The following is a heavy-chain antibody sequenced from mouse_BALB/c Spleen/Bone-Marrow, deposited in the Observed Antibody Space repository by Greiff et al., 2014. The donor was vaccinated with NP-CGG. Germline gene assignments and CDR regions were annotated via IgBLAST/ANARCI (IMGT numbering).Heavy chain of an antibody. V-gene: IGHV5-6-3*01. CDR1: GFTFSNYG. D-gene: IGHD2-4*01. CDR2: INTNGGEI. Sequence: VQLQQSGGGLVQPGGSLKLSCAASGFTFSNYGMSWVRQTPDKRLGVVATINTNGGEIYYPDSVKGRFTISRDNAKNTLYLQMRSLKSEDTAMYYCARGDDYVSWLAYWGQGTLVTVSA. J-gene: IGHJ3*01. CDR3: ARGDDYVSWLAY.